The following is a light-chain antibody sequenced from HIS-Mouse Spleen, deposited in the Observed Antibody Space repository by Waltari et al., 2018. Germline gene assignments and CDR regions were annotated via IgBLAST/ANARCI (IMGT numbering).Light chain of an antibody. Sequence: SYELTQPPSVSVSPGQTARITCPGHALPKNYAYLYQQKSGQAPVLVIYEDSKRPYGIPERFSGSSSGTMATLTISGAQVEDEADYYCYSTDSSGNHRVFGGGTKLTVL. CDR3: YSTDSSGNHRV. V-gene: IGLV3-10*01. CDR2: EDS. CDR1: ALPKNY. J-gene: IGLJ2*01.